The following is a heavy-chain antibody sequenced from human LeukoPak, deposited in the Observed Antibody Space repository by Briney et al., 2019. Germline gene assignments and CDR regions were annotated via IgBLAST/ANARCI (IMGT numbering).Heavy chain of an antibody. CDR1: GGTFISYA. CDR3: AIPPLRATIGYLDY. J-gene: IGHJ4*02. D-gene: IGHD5-12*01. Sequence: SVKVSCKASGGTFISYAISWVRQPRGQGLEGMGGIIPIFGTANYAQKFQGRVTITADKSTSTAYMELSSLRSEDTAVYYCAIPPLRATIGYLDYWGQGTLVTASS. CDR2: IIPIFGTA. V-gene: IGHV1-69*06.